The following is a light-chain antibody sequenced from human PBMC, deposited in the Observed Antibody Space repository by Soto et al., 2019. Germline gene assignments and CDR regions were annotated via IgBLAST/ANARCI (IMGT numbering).Light chain of an antibody. CDR2: KAS. Sequence: DIQMTQSPSTLSASVGDRVIITCRASESISSWLAWYQQKPGKAPKLLIYKASTLESGVPSRFSGSGSGTDFTLTNSSLQHDDFEIYYCQQYKTYSRTFGQGTKVDIK. V-gene: IGKV1-5*03. J-gene: IGKJ1*01. CDR1: ESISSW. CDR3: QQYKTYSRT.